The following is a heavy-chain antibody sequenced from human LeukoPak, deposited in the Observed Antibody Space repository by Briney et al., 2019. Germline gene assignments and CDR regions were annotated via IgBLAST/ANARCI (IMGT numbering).Heavy chain of an antibody. CDR1: GFTVSSNY. V-gene: IGHV3-53*01. J-gene: IGHJ4*02. Sequence: GGSLGLSCAASGFTVSSNYMSWVRQAPGKGLEWVSVIYSGGSTYYADSVKGRFTISRDNSKNTLYLQMNSLRAEDTAVYYCAREELGPDYYFDYWGQGTLVTVSS. CDR2: IYSGGST. CDR3: AREELGPDYYFDY. D-gene: IGHD7-27*01.